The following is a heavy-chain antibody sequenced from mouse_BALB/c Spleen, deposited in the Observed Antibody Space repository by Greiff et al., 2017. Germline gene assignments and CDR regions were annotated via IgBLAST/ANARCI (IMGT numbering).Heavy chain of an antibody. CDR2: IYPGDGDT. Sequence: QVQLQQSGAELVRPGSSVKISCKASGYAFSSYWMNWVKQRPGQGLEWIGQIYPGDGDTNYNGKFKGKATLTADKSSSTAYMQLSSLTSEDSAVYYCARNYRYDGWFAYWGQGTLVTVSA. CDR1: GYAFSSYW. D-gene: IGHD2-14*01. CDR3: ARNYRYDGWFAY. J-gene: IGHJ3*01. V-gene: IGHV1-80*01.